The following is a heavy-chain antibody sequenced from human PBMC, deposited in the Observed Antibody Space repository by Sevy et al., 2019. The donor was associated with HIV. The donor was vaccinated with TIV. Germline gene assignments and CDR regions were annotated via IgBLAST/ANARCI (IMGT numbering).Heavy chain of an antibody. CDR1: GFIFNSYV. D-gene: IGHD1-26*01. Sequence: GGSLRLSCAASGFIFNSYVMNWVRQAPGKGVEWVSAISPSGGGLYYRDSVKGRFTISRDNSRNTQYLEMNNLRVDDTAVYYCQGVTTAGRDYWGRGTLVTVSS. CDR2: ISPSGGGL. V-gene: IGHV3-23*01. CDR3: QGVTTAGRDY. J-gene: IGHJ4*02.